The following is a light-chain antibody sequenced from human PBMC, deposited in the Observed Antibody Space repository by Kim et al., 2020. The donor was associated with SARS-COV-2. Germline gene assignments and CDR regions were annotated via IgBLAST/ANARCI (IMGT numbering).Light chain of an antibody. CDR1: SRRTYY. V-gene: IGLV3-19*01. CDR3: CSRCINTNRWI. J-gene: IGLJ2*01. CDR2: DKN. Sequence: SSELTQDPDVSVALGQTVRIRCQGDSRRTYYGNWYQQKPGQAPVVVMYDKNRRPSGIPDRFSAPLSGDTPSLTITGAQAEDEADYYCCSRCINTNRWIFG.